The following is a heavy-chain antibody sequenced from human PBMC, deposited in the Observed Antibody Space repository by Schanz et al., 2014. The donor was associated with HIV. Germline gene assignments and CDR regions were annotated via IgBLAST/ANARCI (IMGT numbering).Heavy chain of an antibody. D-gene: IGHD2-8*01. CDR3: ARDRMVYAQAPLYYFDY. CDR2: ISTGGERT. Sequence: EEHLLESGGDLIQPGGSLRLSCVASGFPFSNFAMSWVRQDPGRGLEWVSAISTGGERTFYADSVKGRFTISRDNSKNTLYLQMNSLRAEDTAVYYCARDRMVYAQAPLYYFDYWGQGTLVTVSS. V-gene: IGHV3-23*01. CDR1: GFPFSNFA. J-gene: IGHJ4*02.